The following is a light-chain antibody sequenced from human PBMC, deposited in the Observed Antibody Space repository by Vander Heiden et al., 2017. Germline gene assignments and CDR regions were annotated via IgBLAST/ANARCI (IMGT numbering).Light chain of an antibody. CDR3: QSYESRLSGWV. CDR2: GKS. J-gene: IGLJ3*02. V-gene: IGLV1-40*01. CDR1: SSNIGAGYD. Sequence: QSVLTQPPPGSGAPGKRVTSSCTGSSSNIGAGYDVHWYQQLPGTAPKLLIYGKSSRPSGVPEGFWGSKFGTSASLASTGLQAEDGGDYYWQSYESRLSGWVFGGGTKLTVL.